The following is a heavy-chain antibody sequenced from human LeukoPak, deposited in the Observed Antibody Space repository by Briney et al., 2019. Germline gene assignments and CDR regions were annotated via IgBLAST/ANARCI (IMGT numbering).Heavy chain of an antibody. CDR3: ARDRQTVNWDVDYYYMDV. D-gene: IGHD7-27*01. V-gene: IGHV4-59*01. CDR2: IYYSGST. Sequence: SETLSLTRTVSGGSISSYYWSWIRQPPGKGLEWIGYIYYSGSTNYNPSLKSRVTISVDTSKNQFSLKLSSVTAADTAVYYCARDRQTVNWDVDYYYMDVWGKGTTVTVSS. CDR1: GGSISSYY. J-gene: IGHJ6*03.